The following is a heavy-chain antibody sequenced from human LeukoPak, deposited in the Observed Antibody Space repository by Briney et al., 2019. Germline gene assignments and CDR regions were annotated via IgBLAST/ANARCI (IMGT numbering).Heavy chain of an antibody. Sequence: GGSLRLSCAASGLTLSNNYMSWVRHAPGKGLEWVSIISIGGSTDYTDSVKGRFTISRDNSKNTVYLQMNSLRDEDTAVYYCARDLVHWGQGTLVTVSS. D-gene: IGHD2-8*02. V-gene: IGHV3-53*01. CDR3: ARDLVH. CDR1: GLTLSNNY. J-gene: IGHJ4*02. CDR2: ISIGGST.